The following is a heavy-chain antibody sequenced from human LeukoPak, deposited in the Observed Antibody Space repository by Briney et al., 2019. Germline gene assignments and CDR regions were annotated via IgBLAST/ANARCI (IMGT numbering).Heavy chain of an antibody. CDR2: ISYDGSNK. CDR3: ASPYYGSGSFDY. V-gene: IGHV3-30-3*01. Sequence: SCKASGYTFTSYYMHWVRQAPGKGLEWVAVISYDGSNKYYADSVKGRFTISRDNSKNTLYLQMNSLRAEDTAVYYCASPYYGSGSFDYWGQGTLVTVSS. CDR1: GYTFTSYY. D-gene: IGHD3-10*01. J-gene: IGHJ4*02.